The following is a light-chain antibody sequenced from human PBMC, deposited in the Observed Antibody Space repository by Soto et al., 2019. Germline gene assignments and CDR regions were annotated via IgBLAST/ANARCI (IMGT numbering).Light chain of an antibody. Sequence: DIQMTQSPSSLSASVGDRVTITCQASQDITNSLNWYQQKPGKAPKVLIYDASILETGVPSRFSGSGSGTDSTFTISSLQPEDVATYYCQQYDNLPLTFGPGTKVDIK. CDR3: QQYDNLPLT. J-gene: IGKJ3*01. CDR1: QDITNS. V-gene: IGKV1-33*01. CDR2: DAS.